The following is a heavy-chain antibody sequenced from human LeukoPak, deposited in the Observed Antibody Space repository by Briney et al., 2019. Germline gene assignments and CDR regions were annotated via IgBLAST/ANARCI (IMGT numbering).Heavy chain of an antibody. CDR1: GFTFSDAW. Sequence: GGSLRLSCAASGFTFSDAWMSWVRQAPGKGLEWVGRIKNKIRGETTDYAASVKDRFTISRDDSKNTLYLQMSSLRTEDTAVYYCTTSSIGYTYAAYWGQGTLVTVSS. V-gene: IGHV3-15*01. D-gene: IGHD3-22*01. CDR2: IKNKIRGETT. CDR3: TTSSIGYTYAAY. J-gene: IGHJ4*02.